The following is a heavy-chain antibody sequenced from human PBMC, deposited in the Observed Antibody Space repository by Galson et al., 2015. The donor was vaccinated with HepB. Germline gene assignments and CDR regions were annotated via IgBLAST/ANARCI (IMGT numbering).Heavy chain of an antibody. V-gene: IGHV3-30*18. CDR1: GFTFSNHG. J-gene: IGHJ2*01. Sequence: SLRLSCAASGFTFSNHGIHWVRQAPGKGLEWVAVISSGGGTQYLADSVRGRVTLSRDNPKNTVYLQMNSLGAEDAAVYYCAKEIKVHAGEWYLDPWGRGTLVTFSP. D-gene: IGHD2-21*01. CDR3: AKEIKVHAGEWYLDP. CDR2: ISSGGGTQ.